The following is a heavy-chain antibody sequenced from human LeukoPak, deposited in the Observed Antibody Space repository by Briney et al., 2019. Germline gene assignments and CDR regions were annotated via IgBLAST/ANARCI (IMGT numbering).Heavy chain of an antibody. D-gene: IGHD2-15*01. CDR1: GGSISGYY. CDR3: ARVACSGGSCLLFDL. CDR2: IYYSGST. J-gene: IGHJ2*01. V-gene: IGHV4-59*01. Sequence: PSETLSLTCTVSGGSISGYYWSWIRQPPGKGLEWIGYIYYSGSTNYNPSLKSRVTISVDTSKNQFSLKLSSVTAADTAVYNCARVACSGGSCLLFDLWGRGTLVTVSS.